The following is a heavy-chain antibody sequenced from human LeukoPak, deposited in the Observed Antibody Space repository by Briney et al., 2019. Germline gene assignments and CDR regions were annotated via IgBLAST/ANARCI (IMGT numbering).Heavy chain of an antibody. CDR3: ARDQYDTWSRRGNFDS. D-gene: IGHD3-3*01. J-gene: IGHJ4*02. V-gene: IGHV3-7*03. CDR1: GFSFGKYW. Sequence: PGGSLRLSCVASGFSFGKYWMSWVRQAPGKGLEWVGNIKLDGSEKNYVDSVKGRFTIFRDNTKNSLYLQMNSLRAEDTAVFYCARDQYDTWSRRGNFDSWGQGTLVIVSS. CDR2: IKLDGSEK.